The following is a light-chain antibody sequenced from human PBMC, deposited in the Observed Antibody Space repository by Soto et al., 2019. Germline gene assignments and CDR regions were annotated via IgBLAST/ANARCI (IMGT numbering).Light chain of an antibody. J-gene: IGLJ3*02. Sequence: QTVVTQPPSASGTPGQRVTISCSGSSSNIGSNYVYWYQQLPGTAPKLLIYRNNQRPSGVPDRISGSKSGTSASLAISGLRSEDEADYYCATWDDSLSGWVFGGGTKLTVL. V-gene: IGLV1-47*01. CDR2: RNN. CDR1: SSNIGSNY. CDR3: ATWDDSLSGWV.